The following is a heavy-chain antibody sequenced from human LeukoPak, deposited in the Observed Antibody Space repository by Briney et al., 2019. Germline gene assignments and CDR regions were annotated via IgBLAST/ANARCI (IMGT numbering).Heavy chain of an antibody. CDR3: ARDSGGQLLFSITTYYFDY. Sequence: ASVKVSCKASGYTFTGYYMHWVRQAPGQGLEWMGWINPNSGGTNYAQKFQGRVTMTRDTSISTAEMELSRLRSDDTAGYYCARDSGGQLLFSITTYYFDYWGQGTLVTVSS. V-gene: IGHV1-2*02. CDR1: GYTFTGYY. D-gene: IGHD2-2*01. CDR2: INPNSGGT. J-gene: IGHJ4*02.